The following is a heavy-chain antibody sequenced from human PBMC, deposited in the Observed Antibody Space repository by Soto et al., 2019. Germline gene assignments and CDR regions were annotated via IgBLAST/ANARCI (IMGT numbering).Heavy chain of an antibody. D-gene: IGHD7-27*01. V-gene: IGHV4-39*01. CDR3: ARLWGPYYFDY. CDR2: IYYGGNT. CDR1: GGSISSGSSSYY. J-gene: IGHJ4*02. Sequence: SETLSLTCTVSGGSISSGSSSYYWGWIRQPPGKGLEWIGSIYYGGNTYYNPSLKSRVTISVDTSKNQFSLKLSSVTAADTAVYYCARLWGPYYFDYWGQGTLVTVSS.